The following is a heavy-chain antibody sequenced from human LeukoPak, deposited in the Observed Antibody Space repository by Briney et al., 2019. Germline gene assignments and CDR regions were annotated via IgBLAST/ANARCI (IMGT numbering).Heavy chain of an antibody. Sequence: GGSLRLSCAGSGFTFSDYYMSWIRQAPGKGLEWVSYISSSGSSIYYADSVKGRFTISRDTTKNSLYLQMNSLRAEDTAVYYCARDLPAFDIWGQGTMVTVSS. D-gene: IGHD5/OR15-5a*01. J-gene: IGHJ3*02. V-gene: IGHV3-11*04. CDR2: ISSSGSSI. CDR1: GFTFSDYY. CDR3: ARDLPAFDI.